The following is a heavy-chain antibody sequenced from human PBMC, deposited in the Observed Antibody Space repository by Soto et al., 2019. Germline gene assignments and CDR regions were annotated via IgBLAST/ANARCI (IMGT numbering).Heavy chain of an antibody. D-gene: IGHD3-3*01. CDR3: ARHFWSGYSLDY. CDR1: GGSISSYY. Sequence: SETLSLTCTVSGGSISSYYWSWIRQPPGKGLEWIGYIYYSGSTNYNPSLKSRVTISVDTSKNQFSLKLSSVTAADTAVYYCARHFWSGYSLDYWSQGTLVTVSS. J-gene: IGHJ4*02. V-gene: IGHV4-59*08. CDR2: IYYSGST.